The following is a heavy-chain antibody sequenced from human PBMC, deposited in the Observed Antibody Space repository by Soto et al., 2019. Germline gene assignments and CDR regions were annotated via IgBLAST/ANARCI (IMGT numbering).Heavy chain of an antibody. J-gene: IGHJ6*02. CDR2: IIPIFGTA. Sequence: SSVKVSCKASGGTFSSYAISWVRQAPGQGLEWMGGIIPIFGTANYAQKFQGRVTITADESTSTAYMELSSLRSEDTAVYYCARDTSIAVALGYYYGMDVWVQGITVTGSS. CDR1: GGTFSSYA. CDR3: ARDTSIAVALGYYYGMDV. V-gene: IGHV1-69*13. D-gene: IGHD6-19*01.